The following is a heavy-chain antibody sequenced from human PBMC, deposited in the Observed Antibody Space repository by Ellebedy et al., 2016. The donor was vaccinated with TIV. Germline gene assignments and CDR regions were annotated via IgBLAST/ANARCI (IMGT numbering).Heavy chain of an antibody. V-gene: IGHV3-69-1*01. CDR1: GFTFNSYS. J-gene: IGHJ4*02. D-gene: IGHD3/OR15-3a*01. Sequence: PGGSLRLSCAGSGFTFNSYSMNWVRQAPGKGLEWISYISKSDTTYYADSVRGRFTISRDNSVNTLFLHLHSLRAEDTAIYYCTKRAEDWGFFDYWGQGARVTVSS. CDR3: TKRAEDWGFFDY. CDR2: ISKSDTT.